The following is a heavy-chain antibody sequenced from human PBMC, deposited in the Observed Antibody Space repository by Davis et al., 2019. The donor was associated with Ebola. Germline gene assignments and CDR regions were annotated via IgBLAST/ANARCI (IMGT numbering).Heavy chain of an antibody. Sequence: PGGSLRLSCAASVFTFRNYGMHWFRQPPGKGLEWVAFVRNDESVRVDADSVKGRFTISRDNAKNSLYLQMNSLRAEDSAVYYCAGGGSYPGSWGQGTLVTVSS. D-gene: IGHD1-26*01. J-gene: IGHJ5*02. CDR3: AGGGSYPGS. V-gene: IGHV3-30*02. CDR2: VRNDESVR. CDR1: VFTFRNYG.